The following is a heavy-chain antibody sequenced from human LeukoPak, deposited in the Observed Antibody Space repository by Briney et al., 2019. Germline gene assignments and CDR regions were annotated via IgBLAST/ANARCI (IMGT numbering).Heavy chain of an antibody. J-gene: IGHJ4*02. CDR3: ARAGIAAAGGDY. CDR2: IYYSGST. D-gene: IGHD6-13*01. Sequence: SQTLSLTCTVSGGSISGGGYYWSWIRQHPGKGLEWIGYIYYSGSTYYNPSLKSRVTISVDTSKNQFSLKLSSVTAADTAVYYCARAGIAAAGGDYWGQGTLVTVSS. V-gene: IGHV4-31*03. CDR1: GGSISGGGYY.